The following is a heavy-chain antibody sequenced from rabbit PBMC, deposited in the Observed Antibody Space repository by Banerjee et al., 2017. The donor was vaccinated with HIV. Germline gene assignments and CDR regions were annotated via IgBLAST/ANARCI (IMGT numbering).Heavy chain of an antibody. CDR2: INTGSGNT. Sequence: QEQLVESGGGLVQPEGSLTLTCKASGFTLSSGAMSWVRQAPGKGLEWIGTINTGSGNTYYASWVNGRFTISKTSSTTVTLQMTSLTAADTATYFCARDLAGVTGWNFGLWGPGTLVTVS. D-gene: IGHD4-1*01. J-gene: IGHJ4*01. CDR1: GFTLSSGAM. V-gene: IGHV1S45*01. CDR3: ARDLAGVTGWNFGL.